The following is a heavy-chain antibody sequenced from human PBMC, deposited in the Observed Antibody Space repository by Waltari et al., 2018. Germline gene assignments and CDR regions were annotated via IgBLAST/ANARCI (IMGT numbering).Heavy chain of an antibody. D-gene: IGHD2-2*02. Sequence: QVQLQESGPGLVKPSETLSLTCTVSGGSISSYYWRWIRQPAGKGLEWIGRIYTSGSTNYNPSLKSRVTMSVDTSKNQFSLKLSSVTAADTAVYYCARALGYCSSTSCYRGFRFDPWGQGTLVTVSS. CDR3: ARALGYCSSTSCYRGFRFDP. CDR1: GGSISSYY. CDR2: IYTSGST. V-gene: IGHV4-4*07. J-gene: IGHJ5*02.